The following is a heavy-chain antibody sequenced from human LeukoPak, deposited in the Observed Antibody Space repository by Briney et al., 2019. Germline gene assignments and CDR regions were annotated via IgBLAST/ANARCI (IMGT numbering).Heavy chain of an antibody. Sequence: GGSLRLSCAASGFAFSSYSMNWVRQAPGKGLEWVSSISSSSSYIYYADSVKGRFTISRDNAKNSLYLQMNSLRAEDTAVYYCAREVGATTGNWFDPWGQGTLVTVSS. CDR2: ISSSSSYI. CDR3: AREVGATTGNWFDP. D-gene: IGHD1-26*01. CDR1: GFAFSSYS. V-gene: IGHV3-21*01. J-gene: IGHJ5*02.